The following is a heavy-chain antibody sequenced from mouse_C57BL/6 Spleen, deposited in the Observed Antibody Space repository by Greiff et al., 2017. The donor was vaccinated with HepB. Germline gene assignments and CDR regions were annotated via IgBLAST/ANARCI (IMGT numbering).Heavy chain of an antibody. CDR3: ARAGDYYGSSYVGWYFDV. V-gene: IGHV1-80*01. J-gene: IGHJ1*03. CDR2: IYPGDGDT. CDR1: GYAFSSYW. Sequence: VQLQQSGAELVKPGASVKISCKASGYAFSSYWMNWVKQRPGKGLEWIGQIYPGDGDTNYNGKFKGKATLTADKSSSTAYMQLSSLTSEDSAVYFCARAGDYYGSSYVGWYFDVWGTGTTVTVSS. D-gene: IGHD1-1*01.